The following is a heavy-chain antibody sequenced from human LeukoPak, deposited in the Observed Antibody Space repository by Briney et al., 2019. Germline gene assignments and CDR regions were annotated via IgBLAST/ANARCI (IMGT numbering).Heavy chain of an antibody. Sequence: ASVKVSCKVSGYTLTELSMHWVRQAPGKGLEWMGGFDPEDGETIYAQKFQGRVTMTEDTSTDTAYMELSSLRSEDTAVYYCATGVSRYGDYRGTYNWSDPWGQGTLVTVSS. J-gene: IGHJ5*02. CDR3: ATGVSRYGDYRGTYNWSDP. D-gene: IGHD4-17*01. CDR2: FDPEDGET. CDR1: GYTLTELS. V-gene: IGHV1-24*01.